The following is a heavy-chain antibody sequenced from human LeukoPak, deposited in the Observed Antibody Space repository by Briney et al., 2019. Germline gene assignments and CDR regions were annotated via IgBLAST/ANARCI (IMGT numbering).Heavy chain of an antibody. CDR1: GYTFINYY. J-gene: IGHJ3*02. D-gene: IGHD3-22*01. CDR2: INPKSGDT. CDR3: AREKKYYYDSSGLSRNMDAFDI. V-gene: IGHV1-2*02. Sequence: ASVKVSCKASGYTFINYYVYWVRQAPGQGLEWMGWINPKSGDTKYAQQFQGRVTMTRDTSISTAYMELSRLRSDDTAVYYCAREKKYYYDSSGLSRNMDAFDIWGQGTMVTVSS.